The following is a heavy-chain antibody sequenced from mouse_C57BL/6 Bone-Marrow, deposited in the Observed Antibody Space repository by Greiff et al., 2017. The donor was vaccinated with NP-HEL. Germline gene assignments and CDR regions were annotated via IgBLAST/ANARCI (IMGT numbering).Heavy chain of an antibody. CDR2: ISYDGSN. CDR3: ARAPYYSNYAWFAY. V-gene: IGHV3-6*01. J-gene: IGHJ3*01. CDR1: GYSITSGYY. D-gene: IGHD2-5*01. Sequence: DVQLQESGPGLVKPSQSLSLTCSVTGYSITSGYYWNWIRQFPGNKLEWMGYISYDGSNNYNPSLKNRISITLDTSKNQFFLKLNSVTTEDTATYYCARAPYYSNYAWFAYWGQGTLVTVSA.